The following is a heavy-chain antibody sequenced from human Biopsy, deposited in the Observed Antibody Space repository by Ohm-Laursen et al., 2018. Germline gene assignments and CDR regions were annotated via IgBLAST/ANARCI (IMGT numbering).Heavy chain of an antibody. CDR3: ARNTGWYGDLYYFDY. J-gene: IGHJ4*02. Sequence: ASVKVSCKASGYSFTSYYMHWVQQAPGQGLEWMGMINPSGSTTSYPQIFQGRVTMTRDTSKSTVYTELSSLRSADTAVYFCARNTGWYGDLYYFDYWGQGTLVTVSS. CDR1: GYSFTSYY. V-gene: IGHV1-46*01. D-gene: IGHD6-19*01. CDR2: INPSGSTT.